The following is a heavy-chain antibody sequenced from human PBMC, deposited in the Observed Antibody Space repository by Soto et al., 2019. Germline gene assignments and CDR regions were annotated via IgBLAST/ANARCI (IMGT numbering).Heavy chain of an antibody. J-gene: IGHJ6*02. Sequence: SETLSLTCTVSGGSISSYYWSWIRQPPGKGLEWIGYIYYSGSTNYNPSLKSRATISVDTSKNQFSLKLSSVTAADTAVYYCARDTAMVKTRYYYYYGMDVWGQGTTVTVSS. D-gene: IGHD5-18*01. V-gene: IGHV4-59*01. CDR3: ARDTAMVKTRYYYYYGMDV. CDR2: IYYSGST. CDR1: GGSISSYY.